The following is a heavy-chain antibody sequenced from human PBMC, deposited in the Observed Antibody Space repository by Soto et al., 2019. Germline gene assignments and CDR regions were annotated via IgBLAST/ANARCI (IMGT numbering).Heavy chain of an antibody. CDR1: GFTFSSYS. CDR3: ARDPAGYHYYYGMDV. CDR2: ISSSSSYI. Sequence: PGGSLRLSCAASGFTFSSYSMNWVRQAPGKGLEWVSSISSSSSYIYYADSVKGRFTISRDNAKNSLYLQMNSLRAEDTAVYYCARDPAGYHYYYGMDVWGQGTTVTVSS. V-gene: IGHV3-21*01. J-gene: IGHJ6*02.